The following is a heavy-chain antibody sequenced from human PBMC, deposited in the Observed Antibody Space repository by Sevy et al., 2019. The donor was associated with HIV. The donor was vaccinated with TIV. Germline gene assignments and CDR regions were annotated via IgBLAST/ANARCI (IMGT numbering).Heavy chain of an antibody. V-gene: IGHV4-59*01. CDR1: GGSMNNYV. D-gene: IGHD6-13*01. CDR2: IYYSGST. Sequence: SETLSLTCTVSGGSMNNYVWSWIRQPPGKGLEWIAYIYYSGSTNYNPSLKSRVTISVDTSKNQFSLKLTSVTAADTAVYYCARESIGAVGDFDYWGQGTLVTVSS. J-gene: IGHJ4*02. CDR3: ARESIGAVGDFDY.